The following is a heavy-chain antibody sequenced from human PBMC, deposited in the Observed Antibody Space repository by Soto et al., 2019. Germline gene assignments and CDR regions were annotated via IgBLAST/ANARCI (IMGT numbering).Heavy chain of an antibody. CDR2: VSAHNGHT. V-gene: IGHV1-18*01. Sequence: QVQLVQSGGEVKRPGASVKVSCQASGYTFSSYGISWVRQAPGQGLQWMGWVSAHNGHTKYAQIRHASLQLNTDTSTSTAYAELRSLTSDDTPAYNRARDSPYKDFGADLMELYSYSIDAWAQASTVSVSS. D-gene: IGHD3-16*01. CDR1: GYTFSSYG. CDR3: ARDSPYKDFGADLMELYSYSIDA. J-gene: IGHJ6*02.